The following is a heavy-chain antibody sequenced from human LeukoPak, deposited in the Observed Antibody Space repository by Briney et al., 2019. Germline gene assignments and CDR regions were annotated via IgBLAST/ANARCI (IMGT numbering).Heavy chain of an antibody. Sequence: GGSLRLSCAASGFTFNTYSMNWVRQAPGKGLEWVSSISSGSSYIYYADSMRGRFTISRDNSKNTLYLQMNSLRAEDTAVYYCARDRWAAWRYYYYGMDVWGQGTTVTVSS. CDR2: ISSGSSYI. D-gene: IGHD4-23*01. J-gene: IGHJ6*02. V-gene: IGHV3-21*04. CDR3: ARDRWAAWRYYYYGMDV. CDR1: GFTFNTYS.